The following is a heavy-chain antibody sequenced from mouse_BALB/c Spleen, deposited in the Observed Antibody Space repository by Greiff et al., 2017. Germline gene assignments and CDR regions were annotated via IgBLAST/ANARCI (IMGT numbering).Heavy chain of an antibody. J-gene: IGHJ2*01. D-gene: IGHD2-2*01. CDR3: ARDGYHFDY. CDR1: GFTFSSYA. Sequence: DVHLVESGGGLVKPGGSLKLSCAASGFTFSSYAMSWVRQTPEKRLEWVASISSGGSTYYPDSVKGRFTISRDNARNILSLQMSSLRSEDTAMYYCARDGYHFDYWGQGTTLTVSS. V-gene: IGHV5-6-5*01. CDR2: ISSGGST.